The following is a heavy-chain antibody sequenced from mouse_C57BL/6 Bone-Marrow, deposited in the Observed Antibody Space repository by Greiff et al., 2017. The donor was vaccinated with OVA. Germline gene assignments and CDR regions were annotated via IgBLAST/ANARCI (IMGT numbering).Heavy chain of an antibody. V-gene: IGHV10-3*01. Sequence: EAGGGLVQPKGSLKLSCAASGFTFNTYAMHWVRQAPGKGLEWVARIRSKSINYATYYADSVKERFTISRDDSQSMLYLQMNNLKTEDTAMYYWVRWDDYDAGGGFAYWGQGTLVTVAA. J-gene: IGHJ3*01. CDR2: IRSKSINYAT. CDR1: GFTFNTYA. D-gene: IGHD2-4*01. CDR3: VRWDDYDAGGGFAY.